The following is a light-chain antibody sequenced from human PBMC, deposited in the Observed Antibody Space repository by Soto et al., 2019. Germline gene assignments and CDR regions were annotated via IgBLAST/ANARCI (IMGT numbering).Light chain of an antibody. V-gene: IGLV2-14*01. Sequence: QSALTQPASVSGSPGQSITISCTGTSSDVGGYNYVSWYQQHPGKAPKFMIYDVSNRPLGVSNRFSGSKSGNTASLTISGLQAEDEADYYCSSYTSSSTLGHVVFGGGTKLTVL. CDR3: SSYTSSSTLGHVV. CDR2: DVS. J-gene: IGLJ2*01. CDR1: SSDVGGYNY.